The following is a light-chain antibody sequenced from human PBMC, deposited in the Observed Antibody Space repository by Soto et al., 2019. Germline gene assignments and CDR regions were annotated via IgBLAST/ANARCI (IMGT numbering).Light chain of an antibody. CDR1: SSDVGGYDY. J-gene: IGLJ1*01. Sequence: QSVLTQPASVSGSPGQSITTSCTGTSSDVGGYDYVSWYQQLPGKAPKLLIYDVNNWPSGVSHRFSGSKSGNTASLTISGLQAEDEADYYCSSYTGSSTFVFGTGTKVTVL. CDR3: SSYTGSSTFV. CDR2: DVN. V-gene: IGLV2-14*01.